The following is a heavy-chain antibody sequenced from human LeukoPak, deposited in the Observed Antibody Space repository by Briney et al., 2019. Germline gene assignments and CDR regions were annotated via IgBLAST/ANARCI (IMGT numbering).Heavy chain of an antibody. Sequence: GGSLRLSCAASGVTFSDHYMDWGRQAPAKGLEWVGRTRKRNNSYTTEYAAAVKGRFTVSRDDSKNSLYLQMNSLKTEDTAVYYCTRPASCAGDCYRHFAYWGQGALVTVSS. J-gene: IGHJ4*02. CDR2: TRKRNNSYTT. CDR1: GVTFSDHY. V-gene: IGHV3-72*01. CDR3: TRPASCAGDCYRHFAY. D-gene: IGHD2-21*01.